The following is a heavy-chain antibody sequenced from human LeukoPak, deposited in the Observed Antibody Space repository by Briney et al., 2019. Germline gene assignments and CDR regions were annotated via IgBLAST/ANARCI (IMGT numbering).Heavy chain of an antibody. CDR2: IYYSGST. J-gene: IGHJ4*02. Sequence: SETLSLTCTVSGGSISRYYWNWIRQPPGKGLEWIANIYYSGSTNHNPSLKSRVSISVDTSKNQFSLRLSSVTAADTAVYYCARSGGYNSNFDYWGQGTLVTVSA. D-gene: IGHD5-24*01. CDR1: GGSISRYY. V-gene: IGHV4-59*01. CDR3: ARSGGYNSNFDY.